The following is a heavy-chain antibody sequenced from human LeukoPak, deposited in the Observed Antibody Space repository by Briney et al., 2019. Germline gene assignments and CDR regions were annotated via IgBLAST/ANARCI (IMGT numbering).Heavy chain of an antibody. CDR1: GYTFTSYW. V-gene: IGHV5-51*01. CDR2: IYPGDSDT. CDR3: ARSAAAGSMGWFDP. Sequence: GESLQISCKGSGYTFTSYWIGWVRQLPGKGLEWMGIIYPGDSDTRYSPSFQGQVTISADKSISTAYLQWSSLKASDTAMYYCARSAAAGSMGWFDPWGQGTLVTVSS. J-gene: IGHJ5*02. D-gene: IGHD6-13*01.